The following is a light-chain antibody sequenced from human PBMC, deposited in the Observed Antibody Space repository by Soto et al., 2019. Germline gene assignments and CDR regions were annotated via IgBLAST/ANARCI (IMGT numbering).Light chain of an antibody. V-gene: IGLV2-14*01. CDR2: EVS. CDR1: SSDLGGYHY. Sequence: QSALTQPASVSGAPGQSITISCTGTSSDLGGYHYVSWYQHHPGKAPKLMIYEVSDRPSGISNRFSGSKSGNTASLTISGLQAEDEADYYCSSYTTTTTYVFGTRTKVTVL. CDR3: SSYTTTTTYV. J-gene: IGLJ1*01.